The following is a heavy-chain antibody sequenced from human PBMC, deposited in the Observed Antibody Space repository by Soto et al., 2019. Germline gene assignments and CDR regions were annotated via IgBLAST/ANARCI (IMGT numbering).Heavy chain of an antibody. Sequence: QVQLVQSGAEVKKPGSSVKVSCKASGGTFTSYTFCWVRQAPGQGLEWMGRIITILDTANHAQKFQGRVTITADKSKSTAYMELSSLRSEDTAVYYCASATGDLHAFDTWGQGTMVTVSS. V-gene: IGHV1-69*08. CDR2: IITILDTA. CDR3: ASATGDLHAFDT. CDR1: GGTFTSYT. J-gene: IGHJ3*02. D-gene: IGHD7-27*01.